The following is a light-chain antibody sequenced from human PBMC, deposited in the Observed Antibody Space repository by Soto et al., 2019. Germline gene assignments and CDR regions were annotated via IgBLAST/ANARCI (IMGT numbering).Light chain of an antibody. CDR2: DAS. Sequence: EIVMTQSPATLSVSPGERATLSCRASQSVNIYLAWYQQKPGQAPRLLIYDASQRATGIAARFSGSGSGTDFTLTISSLEPEDFALYYCQHRSNWPAFGGGTKVEIK. CDR3: QHRSNWPA. V-gene: IGKV3-11*01. CDR1: QSVNIY. J-gene: IGKJ4*01.